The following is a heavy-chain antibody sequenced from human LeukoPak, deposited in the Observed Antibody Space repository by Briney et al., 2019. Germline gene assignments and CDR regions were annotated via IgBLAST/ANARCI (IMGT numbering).Heavy chain of an antibody. CDR2: ISYDGSNK. J-gene: IGHJ4*02. Sequence: PGGSLRLSCAASGFTFSSYSMNWVRQAPGKGLEWVAVISYDGSNKYYADSVKGRFTISRDNSKNTLYLQMNSLRAEDTAIYYCARGAMAAAGYWGQGTLVTVSS. V-gene: IGHV3-30*03. D-gene: IGHD6-13*01. CDR3: ARGAMAAAGY. CDR1: GFTFSSYS.